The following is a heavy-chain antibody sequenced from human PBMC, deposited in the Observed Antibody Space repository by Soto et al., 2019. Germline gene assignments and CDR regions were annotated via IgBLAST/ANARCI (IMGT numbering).Heavy chain of an antibody. D-gene: IGHD6-6*01. Sequence: GGSLRLSCAASGFTFSSYGMHWVRQAPGKGLAWVAVISYDGSKKYYADSVQGRFAISRDNSKNTTYLPMTSLRAEDTAVYYCAKDTSSSSSTYCMDVWGQGTMVTIS. CDR1: GFTFSSYG. V-gene: IGHV3-30*18. CDR2: ISYDGSKK. CDR3: AKDTSSSSSTYCMDV. J-gene: IGHJ6*02.